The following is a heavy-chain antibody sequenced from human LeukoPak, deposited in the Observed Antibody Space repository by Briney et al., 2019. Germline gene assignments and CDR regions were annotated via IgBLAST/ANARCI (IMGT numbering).Heavy chain of an antibody. CDR1: GFTFNSYA. V-gene: IGHV3-23*01. J-gene: IGHJ4*02. Sequence: GGSLRLSCAASGFTFNSYAMGWVRQAPGKGLEGVSVISGNGGASYYPDSVEGRFTISRDNSKNTLYLQMNSLRVEDTAEYYCANGGSGLDYFDYWGQGTLVTVTS. CDR2: ISGNGGAS. D-gene: IGHD3-10*01. CDR3: ANGGSGLDYFDY.